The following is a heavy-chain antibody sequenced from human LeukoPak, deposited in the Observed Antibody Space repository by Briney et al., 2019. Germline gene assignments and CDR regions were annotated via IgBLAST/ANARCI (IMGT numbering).Heavy chain of an antibody. CDR3: ARQYYYDTSGYDY. CDR1: GGSISSRDYY. CDR2: IYHSGTT. J-gene: IGHJ4*02. D-gene: IGHD3-22*01. Sequence: PSETLSLTCSVSGGSISSRDYYCGWIRQPPGERLERSGSIYHSGTTYYNPSLKSRVTISVDTSKNQFSLKLSSVTAADTAVYYCARQYYYDTSGYDYWGQGTLVTVSS. V-gene: IGHV4-39*01.